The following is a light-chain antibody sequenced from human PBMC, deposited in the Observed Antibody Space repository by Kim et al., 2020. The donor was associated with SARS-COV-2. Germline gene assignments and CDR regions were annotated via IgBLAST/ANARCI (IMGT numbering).Light chain of an antibody. Sequence: SSVGDRVTITCRASQSISNYLNWYQQEPGKAPKLLIYAASSLQSGVSSRFSGSGSGTDFTLTIGSLQPEDFATYFCQQSYKTPFSFGQGTKLEI. CDR1: QSISNY. V-gene: IGKV1-39*01. CDR3: QQSYKTPFS. CDR2: AAS. J-gene: IGKJ2*03.